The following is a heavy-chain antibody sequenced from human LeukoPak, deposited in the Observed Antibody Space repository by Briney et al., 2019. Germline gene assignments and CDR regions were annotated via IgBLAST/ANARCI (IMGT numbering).Heavy chain of an antibody. CDR3: ARSDYDFWSGYSGGFDP. V-gene: IGHV4-4*07. CDR2: IYTSGST. CDR1: GGSISSYY. D-gene: IGHD3-3*01. Sequence: SETLSLTCTISGGSISSYYWSWIRQPAGKGLGWIGRIYTSGSTNYNPSLKSRVTMSVDTSKNQFSLKLSSVTAADTAVYYCARSDYDFWSGYSGGFDPWGQGTLVTVSS. J-gene: IGHJ5*02.